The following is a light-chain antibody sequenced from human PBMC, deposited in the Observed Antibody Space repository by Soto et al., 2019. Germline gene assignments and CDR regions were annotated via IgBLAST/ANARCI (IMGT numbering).Light chain of an antibody. CDR3: QQYGKSEFT. CDR2: GAS. Sequence: EIVLTQSPGTLSLSPGERATLSCRASQSVTRNFLAWYQQKPGQAPRLLMYGASTRATGIPDRFTGSGSGTDFSLTISGLDPEDFAVYYWQQYGKSEFTCGPGTKVEIK. J-gene: IGKJ3*01. CDR1: QSVTRNF. V-gene: IGKV3-20*01.